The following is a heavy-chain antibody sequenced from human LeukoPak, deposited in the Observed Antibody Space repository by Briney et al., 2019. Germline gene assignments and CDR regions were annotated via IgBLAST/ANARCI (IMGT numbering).Heavy chain of an antibody. D-gene: IGHD3-3*01. Sequence: PSETLSLTCDVSGDSISSSYWWTWVRQPPGKGLEWIGEIYQSGSTNYDSSPKSRVTISLDKSKNQFSLKVSSLTAADTAVYYCARERGSDTIFGVVQKTYYMDVWGKGTTVTVSS. CDR3: ARERGSDTIFGVVQKTYYMDV. CDR1: GDSISSSYW. V-gene: IGHV4-4*02. J-gene: IGHJ6*03. CDR2: IYQSGST.